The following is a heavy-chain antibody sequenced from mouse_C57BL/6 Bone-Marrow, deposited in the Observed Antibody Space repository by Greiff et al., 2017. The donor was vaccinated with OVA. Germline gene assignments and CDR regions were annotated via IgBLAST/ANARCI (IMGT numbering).Heavy chain of an antibody. V-gene: IGHV2-2*01. CDR2: IWSGGST. CDR3: ARNSGIYYYGSSNWYFDV. J-gene: IGHJ1*03. CDR1: GFSLTSYG. Sequence: VKLLESGPGLVQPSQSLSITCTVSGFSLTSYGVHWVRQSPGKGLEWLGVIWSGGSTDYNAAFISRLSISKDNSKSQVFFKMNSLQADDTAIYYCARNSGIYYYGSSNWYFDVWGTGTTVTVSS. D-gene: IGHD1-1*01.